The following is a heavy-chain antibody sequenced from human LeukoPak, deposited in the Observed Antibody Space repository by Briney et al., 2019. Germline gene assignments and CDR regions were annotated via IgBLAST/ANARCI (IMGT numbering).Heavy chain of an antibody. CDR3: ARLFYVHLWGTYRSDWDYFDY. V-gene: IGHV4-34*01. CDR2: INHSGST. CDR1: RGSFSGYY. Sequence: PSETLSLTCAVHRGSFSGYYWTWIRQPPGKGLEWIGEINHSGSTNYNPSLKSHVTISVDTSKNQFSLKLSAVTAADTAVYYCARLFYVHLWGTYRSDWDYFDYWGQGKLVTISS. D-gene: IGHD3-16*02. J-gene: IGHJ4*01.